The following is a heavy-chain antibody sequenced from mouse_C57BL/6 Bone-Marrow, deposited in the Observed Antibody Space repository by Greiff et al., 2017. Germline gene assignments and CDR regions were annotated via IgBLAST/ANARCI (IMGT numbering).Heavy chain of an antibody. CDR3: ARECLGDSWFAY. Sequence: QVQLQQPGAELAMPGASVKLSSKASGYTFTSYWLHWVKQRPGQGLEWIREIDPPDGYTNSNQKFQGKSTLTVDKSSSPAYLQLSSLTSADSAVYYCARECLGDSWFAYWGQGTLVTVSA. J-gene: IGHJ3*01. D-gene: IGHD3-1*01. V-gene: IGHV1-69*01. CDR2: IDPPDGYT. CDR1: GYTFTSYW.